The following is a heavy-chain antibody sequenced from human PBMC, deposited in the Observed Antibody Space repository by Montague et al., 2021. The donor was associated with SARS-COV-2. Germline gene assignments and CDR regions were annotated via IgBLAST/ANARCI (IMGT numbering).Heavy chain of an antibody. D-gene: IGHD2-15*01. J-gene: IGHJ4*02. CDR1: GGSISSHF. CDR2: VYYNGNT. CDR3: ARGSKWSHYFDY. Sequence: SETLSLTCTVSGGSISSHFWSWIRQPPGKGLEWIGYVYYNGNTXXXPSXKGRIILSVDTSKNHFSLKVSSVTAADTAVYYCARGSKWSHYFDYWGQGTLVTVSS. V-gene: IGHV4-59*11.